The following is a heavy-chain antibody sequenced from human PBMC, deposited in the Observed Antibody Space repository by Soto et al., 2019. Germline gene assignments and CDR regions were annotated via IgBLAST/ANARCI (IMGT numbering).Heavy chain of an antibody. CDR1: GGSISSYY. Sequence: SETLSLTCTVSGGSISSYYWSWIRQPPGKGLEWIGYIYYSGSTNYNPSLKSRVTISVDTSKNQFSLKLSSVTAADTAVFYCARAGYDILTAPLWFDPWGQGTLVTVSS. J-gene: IGHJ5*02. CDR2: IYYSGST. V-gene: IGHV4-59*01. CDR3: ARAGYDILTAPLWFDP. D-gene: IGHD3-9*01.